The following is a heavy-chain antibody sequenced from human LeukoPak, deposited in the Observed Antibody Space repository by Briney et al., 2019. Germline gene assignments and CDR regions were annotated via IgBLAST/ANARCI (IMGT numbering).Heavy chain of an antibody. CDR2: IGTYNGDT. CDR3: ARDRGYNPDTFDI. V-gene: IGHV1-18*01. D-gene: IGHD5-24*01. J-gene: IGHJ3*02. CDR1: GYTFTSYG. Sequence: GASVKVSCMASGYTFTSYGVSWVRQAPGQGLEWMGWIGTYNGDTNYAQNFQGRVTMTTDTSTRTAYMELRSLRSDDTAVYYCARDRGYNPDTFDIWGQGTMVTVSS.